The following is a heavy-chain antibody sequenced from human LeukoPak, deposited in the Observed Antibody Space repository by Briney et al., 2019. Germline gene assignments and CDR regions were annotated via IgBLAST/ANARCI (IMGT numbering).Heavy chain of an antibody. CDR1: GGSISSYY. Sequence: SETLSLTCTVSGGSISSYYWNWIRQPAGKGLEWIGFVYYTGSTNYSPSLKSRVTISVDTSKNQFSLKLRSVTAADTAVYYCARISSSNWYNERGAFDVWGQGTMVTVSS. CDR2: VYYTGST. D-gene: IGHD6-13*01. V-gene: IGHV4-59*01. CDR3: ARISSSNWYNERGAFDV. J-gene: IGHJ3*01.